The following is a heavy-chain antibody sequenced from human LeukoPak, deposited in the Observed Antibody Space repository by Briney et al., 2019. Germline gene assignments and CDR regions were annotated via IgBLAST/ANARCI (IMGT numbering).Heavy chain of an antibody. Sequence: GSLRLSCAASGFTFSSYGLHWVRPAPGKGLEWVAVISYDGSNKYYADSVKGRFTISRDNSKNTLYLQMNSLRAEDTAVYYCAKDPSSGADYWGQGTLVTVSS. CDR2: ISYDGSNK. J-gene: IGHJ4*02. D-gene: IGHD6-19*01. V-gene: IGHV3-30*18. CDR1: GFTFSSYG. CDR3: AKDPSSGADY.